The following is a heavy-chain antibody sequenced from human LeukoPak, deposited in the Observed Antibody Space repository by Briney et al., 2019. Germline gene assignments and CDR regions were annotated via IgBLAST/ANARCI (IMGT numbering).Heavy chain of an antibody. CDR1: GFTFSSYA. Sequence: GGSLRLSCAASGFTFSSYAMSWVRQAPGKGLEWVSAISGSGGSTYYADSVKGRFAISRDNSKNTLYLQMNSLRAEDTAVYYCTTDQVGATTMDFDYWGQGTLVTVSS. D-gene: IGHD1-26*01. J-gene: IGHJ4*02. CDR2: ISGSGGST. V-gene: IGHV3-23*01. CDR3: TTDQVGATTMDFDY.